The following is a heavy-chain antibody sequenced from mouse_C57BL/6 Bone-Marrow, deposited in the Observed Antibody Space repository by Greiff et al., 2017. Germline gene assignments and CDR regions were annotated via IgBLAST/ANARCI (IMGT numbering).Heavy chain of an antibody. J-gene: IGHJ2*01. D-gene: IGHD4-1*01. CDR2: IDPSDSYT. Sequence: VQLQQPGAELVRPGTSVKLSCKASGYTFTSYWMHWVKQRPGQGLEWIGVIDPSDSYTNYNQKFKGKATLTVDTSSSTAYMQLSSLTSEDSAVYYCARSDWDGYFDYWGRGTTLTVSS. CDR1: GYTFTSYW. CDR3: ARSDWDGYFDY. V-gene: IGHV1-59*01.